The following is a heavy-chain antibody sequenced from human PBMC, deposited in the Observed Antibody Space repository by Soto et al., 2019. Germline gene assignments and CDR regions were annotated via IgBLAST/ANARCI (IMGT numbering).Heavy chain of an antibody. CDR3: ARGGSALGWFGVMRYYFDY. D-gene: IGHD3-10*01. J-gene: IGHJ4*02. CDR1: GGSFIGYY. CDR2: INHSGST. Sequence: SETLSLTCAVYGGSFIGYYCIFVRHPAFKWREWIGEINHSGSTNYNPSLKSRVTISVDTSKNQFSLKLSSVTAADTAVYYCARGGSALGWFGVMRYYFDYWGQGTLVTVSS. V-gene: IGHV4-34*01.